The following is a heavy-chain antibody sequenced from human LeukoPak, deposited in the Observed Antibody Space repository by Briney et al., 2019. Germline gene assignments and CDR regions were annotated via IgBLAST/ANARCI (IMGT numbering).Heavy chain of an antibody. CDR1: GFTFNSYG. CDR3: ARPRPDGSGYDFQD. J-gene: IGHJ1*01. V-gene: IGHV3-21*01. Sequence: GRSLRLCCAASGFTFNSYGMNWVRQAPGKGLEWVSSISSGGTYIYYADSVKGRFTISRDNAKNSLYLQTNSLRADDTAVYYCARPRPDGSGYDFQDWGQGTLVTVSS. CDR2: ISSGGTYI. D-gene: IGHD3-22*01.